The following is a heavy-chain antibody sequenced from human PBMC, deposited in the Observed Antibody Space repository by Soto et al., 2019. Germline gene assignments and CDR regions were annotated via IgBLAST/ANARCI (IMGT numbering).Heavy chain of an antibody. D-gene: IGHD6-13*01. CDR2: ISYDGSNK. J-gene: IGHJ4*02. Sequence: GGSLRLSCAASGFTFSSYGMHWVRQAPGKGLEWVAVISYDGSNKYYADSVKGRFTISRDNSKNTLYLQMNSLRAEDTAVYYCAKDSNTRDSSSLVFWGQGTLVTVSS. CDR1: GFTFSSYG. V-gene: IGHV3-30*18. CDR3: AKDSNTRDSSSLVF.